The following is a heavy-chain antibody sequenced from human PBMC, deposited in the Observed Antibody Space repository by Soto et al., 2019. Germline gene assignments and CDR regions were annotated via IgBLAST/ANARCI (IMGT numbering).Heavy chain of an antibody. J-gene: IGHJ5*02. Sequence: EVQLVESGGGLVQPGGSLTLSCATSGFTFSDYDMNWVRQAPGTGLEWVSYISSSGRTIYDADSVKGRFTTSRDDAKNSRYLQSNSRRAEYTAVYYCAREPATAPGGSAPWGKGTLFTFSS. V-gene: IGHV3-48*03. CDR3: AREPATAPGGSAP. CDR1: GFTFSDYD. CDR2: ISSSGRTI.